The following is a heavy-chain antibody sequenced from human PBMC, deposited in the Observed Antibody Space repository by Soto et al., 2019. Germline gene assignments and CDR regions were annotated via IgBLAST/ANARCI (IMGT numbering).Heavy chain of an antibody. CDR1: GGTFSSYT. V-gene: IGHV1-69*08. CDR3: ARDSHYYGSGSYLY. J-gene: IGHJ4*02. CDR2: IIPILGIA. Sequence: QVQLVQSGAEVKKPGSSVKVSCKASGGTFSSYTISWVRQAPGQGLEWMGRIIPILGIANYAQKFQGRVTITADKSTSTAYMELSSLRSEDTAMYYCARDSHYYGSGSYLYWGQGTLVTVSS. D-gene: IGHD3-10*01.